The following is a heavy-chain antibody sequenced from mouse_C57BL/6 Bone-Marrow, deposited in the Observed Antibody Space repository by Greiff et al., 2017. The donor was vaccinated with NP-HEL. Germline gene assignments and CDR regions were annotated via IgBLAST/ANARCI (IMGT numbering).Heavy chain of an antibody. D-gene: IGHD1-1*01. CDR3: ARPHYYGSSLFYFDD. J-gene: IGHJ2*01. Sequence: QVQLKQSGAELARPGASVKLSCKASGYTFTSYGISWVKQRTGQGLEWIGEIYPRSGNTYYNEKFKGKATLTADKSSSTAYMELRSLTSEDSAVYFCARPHYYGSSLFYFDDWGQGITLTVAS. CDR1: GYTFTSYG. V-gene: IGHV1-81*01. CDR2: IYPRSGNT.